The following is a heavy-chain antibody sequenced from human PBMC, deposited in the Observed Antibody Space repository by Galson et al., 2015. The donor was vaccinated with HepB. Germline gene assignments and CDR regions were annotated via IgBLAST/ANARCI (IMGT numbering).Heavy chain of an antibody. V-gene: IGHV3-53*05. D-gene: IGHD4-17*01. J-gene: IGHJ6*02. CDR1: GITVSSNY. CDR2: ISSGGNT. Sequence: SLRLSCAASGITVSSNYMSWVRRAPGKGLEWVSLISSGGNTDYADSVRGRFTVSRDKSKNTLFLQMKSLRAEDTAVYYCTRDKPTTETQRLYGMDVWGRGTTVTVSS. CDR3: TRDKPTTETQRLYGMDV.